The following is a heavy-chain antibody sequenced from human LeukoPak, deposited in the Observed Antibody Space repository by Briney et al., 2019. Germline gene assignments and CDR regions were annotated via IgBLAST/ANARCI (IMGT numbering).Heavy chain of an antibody. CDR2: ISGSGGST. J-gene: IGHJ4*02. V-gene: IGHV3-23*01. CDR1: GFTFSSYG. CDR3: AKDQAGRITMIVADY. D-gene: IGHD3-22*01. Sequence: GGTLRLSCAASGFTFSSYGMSWVRQAPGKGLEWVSAISGSGGSTYYADSVKGRFTISRDNSKNTLYLQMNSLRAEDTAVYYCAKDQAGRITMIVADYWGQGTLVTVSS.